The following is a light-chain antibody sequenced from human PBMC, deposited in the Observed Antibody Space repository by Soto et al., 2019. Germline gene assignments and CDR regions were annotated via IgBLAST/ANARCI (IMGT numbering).Light chain of an antibody. Sequence: LTQPPSASGSPGQSVTISCTGTSSDVGGYDYVSWYQQHPGKAPKLMIYEVTIRPSGVSDRFSGSKSGNTASLTVSGLQAEDEADYYCSSYTGGNPSYVLGTGTKVTVL. J-gene: IGLJ1*01. CDR2: EVT. CDR1: SSDVGGYDY. V-gene: IGLV2-8*01. CDR3: SSYTGGNPSYV.